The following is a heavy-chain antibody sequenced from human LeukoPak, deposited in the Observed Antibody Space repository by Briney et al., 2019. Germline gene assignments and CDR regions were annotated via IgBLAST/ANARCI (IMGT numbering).Heavy chain of an antibody. J-gene: IGHJ4*02. CDR2: ISYDGSNK. Sequence: GGSLRLSCAASGFTFSRFAINRVRQAPGKGLEWVAVISYDGSNKYYADSVKGRFTISRDNSKNTLYLQMNSLRAEDTAVYYCARDGESFYGDYVPDDYWGQGTLVTVSS. CDR3: ARDGESFYGDYVPDDY. D-gene: IGHD4-17*01. V-gene: IGHV3-30-3*01. CDR1: GFTFSRFA.